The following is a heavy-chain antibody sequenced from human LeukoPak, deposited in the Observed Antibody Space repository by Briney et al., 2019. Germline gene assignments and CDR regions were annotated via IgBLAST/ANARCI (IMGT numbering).Heavy chain of an antibody. CDR2: IRYDGSNK. Sequence: GGSLTLSCAASGFTFSSYGMHWVRQAPGKGLEWVAFIRYDGSNKYYADSVKGRFTISRDNSKNTLYLQMNSLRAEDTAVYYCAKTYYDFWSGYSWGQGTLVTLSS. CDR1: GFTFSSYG. J-gene: IGHJ5*02. V-gene: IGHV3-30*02. CDR3: AKTYYDFWSGYS. D-gene: IGHD3-3*01.